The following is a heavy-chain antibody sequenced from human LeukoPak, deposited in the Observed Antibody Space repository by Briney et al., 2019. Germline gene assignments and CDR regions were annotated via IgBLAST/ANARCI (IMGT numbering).Heavy chain of an antibody. CDR2: INPNSGGT. J-gene: IGHJ3*02. CDR3: ARDVTYYYDTSGYRDAFDI. Sequence: GASVKVSCKASGYTFTGYYMHWVGQAPGQGIEWMGWINPNSGGTNYAQRFQGRVTMTRDTSISTAYMELSRLRSDDTAVYYCARDVTYYYDTSGYRDAFDIWGQGTMVTVSS. CDR1: GYTFTGYY. D-gene: IGHD3-22*01. V-gene: IGHV1-2*02.